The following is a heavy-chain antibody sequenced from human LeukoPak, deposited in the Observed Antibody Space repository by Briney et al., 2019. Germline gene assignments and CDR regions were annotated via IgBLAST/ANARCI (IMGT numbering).Heavy chain of an antibody. D-gene: IGHD3-3*01. V-gene: IGHV3-53*01. CDR3: ARVGITLFGVVIL. CDR1: GFIFGTYA. CDR2: LYSGGNT. J-gene: IGHJ4*02. Sequence: PGGSLRLSCAGSGFIFGTYAMSWVRQAPGKGLEWVSILYSGGNTYYADSVKGRFIISRDNSNNTLYLQMNSLRTEDTAVYYCARVGITLFGVVILWGQGTLVTVSS.